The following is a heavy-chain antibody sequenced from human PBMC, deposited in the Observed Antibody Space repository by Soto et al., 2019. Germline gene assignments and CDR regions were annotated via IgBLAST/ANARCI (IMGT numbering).Heavy chain of an antibody. V-gene: IGHV3-30*18. CDR2: VSFDSKNK. CDR1: GFSFESYG. CDR3: AKESVEATYSYYGMDV. J-gene: IGHJ6*04. D-gene: IGHD1-26*01. Sequence: GGSLRLSCGGSGFSFESYGMHWVRQAPGKGLEWVATVSFDSKNKYYIDSVEGRFTISRGNSKKMLSLQMTSLRHEDTAVYYCAKESVEATYSYYGMDVWVTGTTVTVPS.